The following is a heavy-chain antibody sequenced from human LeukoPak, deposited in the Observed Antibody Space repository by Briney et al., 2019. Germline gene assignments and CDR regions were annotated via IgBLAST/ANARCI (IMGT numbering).Heavy chain of an antibody. D-gene: IGHD6-6*01. Sequence: PGGSLRLSCAASGFTFSDYYMSWIRQAPGKGLEWVSYISSSSSYTNYADSVKGRFTISRDNAKNSLYLQMNSLRAEDTAVYYCAKDDDIEQLVGYFDYWGQGTLVTVSS. CDR2: ISSSSSYT. J-gene: IGHJ4*02. V-gene: IGHV3-11*05. CDR3: AKDDDIEQLVGYFDY. CDR1: GFTFSDYY.